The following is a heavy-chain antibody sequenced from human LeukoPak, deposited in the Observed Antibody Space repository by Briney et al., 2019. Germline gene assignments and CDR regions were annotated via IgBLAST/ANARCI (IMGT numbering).Heavy chain of an antibody. J-gene: IGHJ5*02. D-gene: IGHD3-9*01. CDR1: GFTFTTYD. CDR3: ARDPYDILTGSA. V-gene: IGHV3-23*01. CDR2: ISGGGGST. Sequence: PGGSLRLSCAASGFTFTTYDMNWVRQAPGKGLEWVSAISGGGGSTYYADSVKGRFTISRGNSKNTLYLQMNSLRAEDTAVYYCARDPYDILTGSAWGQGTLVTVFS.